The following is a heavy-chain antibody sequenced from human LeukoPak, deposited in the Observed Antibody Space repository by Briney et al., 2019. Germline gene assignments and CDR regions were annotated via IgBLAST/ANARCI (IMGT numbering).Heavy chain of an antibody. D-gene: IGHD3-16*02. V-gene: IGHV3-66*01. Sequence: GGSLRLSCTASGCTVSSNYMSWVRQAPGKGLEWVSVSYSCCSTYYEDSVKGRFTISRDNSKNTLYLQMNSLRAEDTAVYYCARDRGLGELSFLQNYYYYYGMDVWGQGTTVTVSS. CDR1: GCTVSSNY. CDR3: ARDRGLGELSFLQNYYYYYGMDV. CDR2: SYSCCST. J-gene: IGHJ6*02.